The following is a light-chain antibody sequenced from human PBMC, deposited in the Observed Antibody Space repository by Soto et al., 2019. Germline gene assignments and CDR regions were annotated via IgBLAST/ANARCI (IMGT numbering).Light chain of an antibody. Sequence: DIQMTQSPSSLSASVGDRVTITCQASRDISTYLNWYQQKPGKAPKLPIYAASDLETGAPSRFSGSGSGTDFTLTISSLQPEDFATYYCQQYESPLLTFGGGTKVEIK. CDR1: RDISTY. V-gene: IGKV1-33*01. CDR2: AAS. J-gene: IGKJ4*01. CDR3: QQYESPLLT.